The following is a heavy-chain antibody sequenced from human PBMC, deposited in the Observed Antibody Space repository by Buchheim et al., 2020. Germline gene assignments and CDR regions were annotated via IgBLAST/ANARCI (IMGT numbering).Heavy chain of an antibody. V-gene: IGHV3-73*02. J-gene: IGHJ2*01. CDR2: IRSKANSYAT. Sequence: EVQLVESGGGLVQPGGSLKLSCAASGFTFSGSAMHWVRQASGKGLEWVGRIRSKANSYATAYAASVKGRFTIPRDDSKNPAFLQMNSLKTEDTAVYYCTRLGSSSLRCLWGRGTL. CDR1: GFTFSGSA. CDR3: TRLGSSSLRCL. D-gene: IGHD6-13*01.